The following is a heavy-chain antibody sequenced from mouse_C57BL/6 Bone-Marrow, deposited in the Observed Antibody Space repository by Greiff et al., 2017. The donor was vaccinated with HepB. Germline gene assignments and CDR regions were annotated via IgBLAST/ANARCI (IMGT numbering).Heavy chain of an antibody. D-gene: IGHD1-1*01. J-gene: IGHJ2*01. CDR2: ISSGSSTI. Sequence: EVMLVESGGGLVKPGGSLKLSCAASGFTFSDYGMHWVRQAPEKGLEWVAYISSGSSTIYYADTVKGRFTISRDNAKNTLFLQMTSLRSEDTAMYYCARGLSLFITTVVDYFDYWGQGTTLTVSS. V-gene: IGHV5-17*01. CDR1: GFTFSDYG. CDR3: ARGLSLFITTVVDYFDY.